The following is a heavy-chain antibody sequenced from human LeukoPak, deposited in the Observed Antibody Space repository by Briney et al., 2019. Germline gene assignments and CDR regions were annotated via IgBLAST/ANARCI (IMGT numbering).Heavy chain of an antibody. Sequence: PPQTLSLTCTVSGGSISSGDYYWSWIRQPPGKGLEWIGYIYYSGSTYYNPSLKSRVTISVDTSKNQFSLKLSSVTAADTAVYYCARCTTTVTTWFDYWGQGTLVTVSS. D-gene: IGHD4-17*01. J-gene: IGHJ4*02. CDR1: GGSISSGDYY. CDR3: ARCTTTVTTWFDY. V-gene: IGHV4-30-4*01. CDR2: IYYSGST.